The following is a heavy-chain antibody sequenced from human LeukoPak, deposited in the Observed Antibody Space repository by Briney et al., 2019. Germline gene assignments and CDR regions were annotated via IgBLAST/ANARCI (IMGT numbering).Heavy chain of an antibody. Sequence: ASVKVSCKASGYTFTRSSMNWVRQAPGQRLEWMGWIDANTGNPTYVQGFTGRFVFSLDTSVSTAYLQISSLKAEDTAVYYCSKDTWDYWGQGTLVTVSS. CDR1: GYTFTRSS. V-gene: IGHV7-4-1*02. J-gene: IGHJ4*02. CDR2: IDANTGNP. CDR3: SKDTWDY.